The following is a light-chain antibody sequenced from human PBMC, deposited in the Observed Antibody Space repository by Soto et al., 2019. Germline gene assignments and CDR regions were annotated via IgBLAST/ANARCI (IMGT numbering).Light chain of an antibody. V-gene: IGKV3D-15*02. CDR2: GPS. CDR1: QSVSSN. J-gene: IGKJ1*01. Sequence: EIVMTQSPATLSVSPGERATLSCRASQSVSSNLAWYQQKPGQGPRLLIHGPSRRATGIPDRFSASGSGTDFTLTISGLQPEDFALYYCQVYGILPWTFGQGTKVDIK. CDR3: QVYGILPWT.